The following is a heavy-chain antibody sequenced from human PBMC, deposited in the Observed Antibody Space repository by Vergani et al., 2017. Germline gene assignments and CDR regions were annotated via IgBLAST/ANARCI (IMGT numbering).Heavy chain of an antibody. Sequence: QVQLVESGGGLVKPGGSLRLSCAASGFTFRDYYMSWIRQAPGKGVEWVSYISSSSSYTNYADSVKGRFTSSRDNAKNSLYLQRKSLRAEDTAVYYCARAPWNYEYYYYYGMDVWGQGTTFTVSS. CDR3: ARAPWNYEYYYYYGMDV. CDR1: GFTFRDYY. J-gene: IGHJ6*02. V-gene: IGHV3-11*05. D-gene: IGHD1-7*01. CDR2: ISSSSSYT.